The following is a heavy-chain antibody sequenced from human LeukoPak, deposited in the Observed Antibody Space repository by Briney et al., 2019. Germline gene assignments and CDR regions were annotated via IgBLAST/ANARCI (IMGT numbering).Heavy chain of an antibody. CDR1: GFTFSSYA. Sequence: GGSLRLSCAASGFTFSSYAMSWVRQAPGKGLEWVSAISGSGGSIYYADSVKGRFTISRDNSKNTLYLQMNSLRAEDTAVYYCAKGSDAYSSSAAPRYGMDVWGQGTTVTVSS. J-gene: IGHJ6*02. V-gene: IGHV3-23*01. CDR3: AKGSDAYSSSAAPRYGMDV. D-gene: IGHD6-6*01. CDR2: ISGSGGSI.